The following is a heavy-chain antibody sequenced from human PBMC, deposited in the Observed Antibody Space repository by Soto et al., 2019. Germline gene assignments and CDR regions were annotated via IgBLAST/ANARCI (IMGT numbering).Heavy chain of an antibody. CDR3: ARGGTLIPNWFDP. V-gene: IGHV1-2*04. Sequence: QVQLVQSGAEVKKPGASVKVSCKASGSTFTGYYMHWVRQAPGQGLEWMGWINPNSGGTNYAQKFQGWVTMPRDTPISTAYMELSSLRSDDTAVYYCARGGTLIPNWFDPWGQGTLVTVSS. CDR1: GSTFTGYY. J-gene: IGHJ5*02. D-gene: IGHD3-16*01. CDR2: INPNSGGT.